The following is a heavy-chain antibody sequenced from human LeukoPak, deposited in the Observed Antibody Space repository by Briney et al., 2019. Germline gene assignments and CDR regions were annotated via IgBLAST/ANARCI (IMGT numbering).Heavy chain of an antibody. CDR2: ISGSGGST. CDR3: AKVARSTLLYYFDY. J-gene: IGHJ4*02. CDR1: GFTFSSYA. Sequence: GGSLRLSCEASGFTFSSYAMSWVRQAPGKGLEWVSGISGSGGSTYYADAVKGRFTISRDNSKNTLYLQMNSLRAEDTAVYYCAKVARSTLLYYFDYWGQGTLVTVSS. V-gene: IGHV3-23*01.